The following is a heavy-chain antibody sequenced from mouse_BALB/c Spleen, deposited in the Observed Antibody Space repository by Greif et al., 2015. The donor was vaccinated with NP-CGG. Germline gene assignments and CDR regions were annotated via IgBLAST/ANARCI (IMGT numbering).Heavy chain of an antibody. Sequence: QVQLQQSGAELVKPGASVKLSCKASGYTFTSYWMHWVKQRPGQGLEWIGEIDPSDSYTNYNQKFKGKATLTVDKSSSTAYMQLSSLTSEDSAVYYCARGEYGNYNYAMDYWGQGTSVTVSS. CDR1: GYTFTSYW. CDR2: IDPSDSYT. V-gene: IGHV1-69*02. CDR3: ARGEYGNYNYAMDY. J-gene: IGHJ4*01. D-gene: IGHD2-10*02.